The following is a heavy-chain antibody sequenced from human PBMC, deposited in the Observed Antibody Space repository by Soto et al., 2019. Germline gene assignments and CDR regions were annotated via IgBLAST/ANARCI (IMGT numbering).Heavy chain of an antibody. V-gene: IGHV1-18*01. CDR3: ARRRYYYGSGSYFPSGVYYYYGMDV. CDR2: ISAYNGNT. Sequence: GASVKVSCKASGYTFTSYGISWVRQAPGQGLERMGWISAYNGNTNYAQKLQGRVTMTTDTSTSTAYMELRSLRSDDTAVYYCARRRYYYGSGSYFPSGVYYYYGMDVWGQGTTVTVSS. J-gene: IGHJ6*02. D-gene: IGHD3-10*01. CDR1: GYTFTSYG.